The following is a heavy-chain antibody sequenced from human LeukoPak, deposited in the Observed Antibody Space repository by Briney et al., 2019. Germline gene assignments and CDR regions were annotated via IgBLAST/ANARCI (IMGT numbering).Heavy chain of an antibody. Sequence: GGSLRLSCAASGFSFSSYWMTWARQAPGKGPEWVANINEDGSQKNYVDSVKGRFTISRDNAKNSLYLQMNSLRAEDTAVYYCARDPVYDSSGYYHFDYWDQGTLVTVSS. CDR1: GFSFSSYW. J-gene: IGHJ4*02. CDR3: ARDPVYDSSGYYHFDY. D-gene: IGHD3-22*01. CDR2: INEDGSQK. V-gene: IGHV3-7*01.